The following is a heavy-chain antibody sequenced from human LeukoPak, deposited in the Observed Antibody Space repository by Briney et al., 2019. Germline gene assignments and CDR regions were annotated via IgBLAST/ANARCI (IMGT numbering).Heavy chain of an antibody. CDR1: GYTFTAYY. V-gene: IGHV1-2*02. D-gene: IGHD5-18*01. CDR3: ARDRSPAPGRSYGRGHFDY. J-gene: IGHJ4*02. CDR2: INPDSGGT. Sequence: ASVKVSCKASGYTFTAYYMHWVRQAPGQGLEWMGWINPDSGGTNYAQKFQGRVTMARDTPISTAYMELNRLTSDDTAVYHCARDRSPAPGRSYGRGHFDYWGQGTLVTVSS.